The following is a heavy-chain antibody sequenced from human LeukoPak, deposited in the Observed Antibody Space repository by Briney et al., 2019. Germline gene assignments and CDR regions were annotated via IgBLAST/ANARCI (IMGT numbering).Heavy chain of an antibody. D-gene: IGHD2-8*01. V-gene: IGHV3-7*01. CDR3: ACPCTNPNYRAFDI. CDR1: GFTFCNYW. CDR2: IKEDGTEK. J-gene: IGHJ3*02. Sequence: PGGSLRLSCAASGFTFCNYWMSWVRQAPGKGLEWVANIKEDGTEKYYVDSVKGRFTISRDNAQNSLYLQMNSLRAEDTAVYYCACPCTNPNYRAFDIWGQGTMVTVSS.